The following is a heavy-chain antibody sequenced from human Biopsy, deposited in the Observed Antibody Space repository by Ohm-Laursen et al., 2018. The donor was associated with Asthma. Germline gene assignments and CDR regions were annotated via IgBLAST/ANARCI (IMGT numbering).Heavy chain of an antibody. Sequence: SLRLSCTASGFAVSRDHMFWVRQAPGKGLEWASVIYSGGTSHTADSVRGRFTISRDYSKNTLYFQMHSLRAEDTAVYYCARGDSSNWSHYYFDYWGQGTLVTVSS. CDR2: IYSGGTS. CDR1: GFAVSRDH. V-gene: IGHV3-53*01. D-gene: IGHD3-22*01. CDR3: ARGDSSNWSHYYFDY. J-gene: IGHJ4*02.